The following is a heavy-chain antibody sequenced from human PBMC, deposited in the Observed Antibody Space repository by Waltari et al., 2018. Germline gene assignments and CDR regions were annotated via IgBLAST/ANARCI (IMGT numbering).Heavy chain of an antibody. Sequence: QVQLVQSGAEVKKPGSSVKVSCKASGGTFSSYAIRWVRKAPGKGLEWMGRIIPIFGTANYAQKFQGRVTITADKSTSTAYMELSSLRSEDTAVYYCARDTYYYDSSGYPPPGYWGQGTLVTVSS. V-gene: IGHV1-69*08. J-gene: IGHJ4*02. CDR1: GGTFSSYA. CDR3: ARDTYYYDSSGYPPPGY. D-gene: IGHD3-22*01. CDR2: IIPIFGTA.